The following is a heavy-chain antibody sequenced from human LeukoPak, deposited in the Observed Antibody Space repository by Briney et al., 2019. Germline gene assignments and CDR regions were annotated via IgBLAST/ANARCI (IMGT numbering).Heavy chain of an antibody. CDR3: AKGGTHWPTGYYYMDV. CDR2: ISGSGGST. J-gene: IGHJ6*03. CDR1: GFTFNSHA. D-gene: IGHD1-1*01. Sequence: LPGGSLRLSCAASGFTFNSHAMSWVRQPPGKGLEWVSPISGSGGSTYYADSVKGRFTISRDNSKNTLYLQMNSLRAEDTAVYYCAKGGTHWPTGYYYMDVWGKGTTVTVSS. V-gene: IGHV3-23*01.